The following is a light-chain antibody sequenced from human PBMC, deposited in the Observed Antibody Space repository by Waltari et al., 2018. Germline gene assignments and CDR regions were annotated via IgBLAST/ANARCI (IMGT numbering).Light chain of an antibody. CDR1: QSIGRY. CDR3: QKHDRLPAT. CDR2: GAS. Sequence: EIVLTQSPDTLSLSPGERATLSCRASQSIGRYLVWYQLKPGQAPRLLIYGASTRASGIPDRFSGSWSGTDFSLTISRLEPEDFAVYHCQKHDRLPATFGQGTKVEIK. V-gene: IGKV3-20*01. J-gene: IGKJ1*01.